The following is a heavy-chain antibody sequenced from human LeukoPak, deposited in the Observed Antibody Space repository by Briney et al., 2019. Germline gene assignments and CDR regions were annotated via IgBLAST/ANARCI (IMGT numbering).Heavy chain of an antibody. CDR1: GFTVSSNY. J-gene: IGHJ6*04. Sequence: GGSLRLSCAASGFTVSSNYMSWVRQAPGKGLEWLSVIYSGGSTYYADSVKGRFTISRDNSKNTLYLQMNSLRAEDTAVYYCARDRIVATTYYGMDVWGKGTTVTVSS. V-gene: IGHV3-53*01. CDR2: IYSGGST. CDR3: ARDRIVATTYYGMDV. D-gene: IGHD5-12*01.